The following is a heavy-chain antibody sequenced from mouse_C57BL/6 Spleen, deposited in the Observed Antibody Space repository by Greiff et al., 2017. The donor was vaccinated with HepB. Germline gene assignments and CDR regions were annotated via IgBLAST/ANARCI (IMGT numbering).Heavy chain of an antibody. Sequence: DVKLVESGGGLVQPGGSLSLSCAASGFTFTDYYMSWVRQPPGKALEWLGFIRNKANGYTTEYSASVKGRFTISRDNSPSILYLQMNALRAEDSATYYCARSPDGPPTVVFDYWGQGTTLTVSS. J-gene: IGHJ2*01. CDR1: GFTFTDYY. CDR3: ARSPDGPPTVVFDY. D-gene: IGHD1-1*01. CDR2: IRNKANGYTT. V-gene: IGHV7-3*01.